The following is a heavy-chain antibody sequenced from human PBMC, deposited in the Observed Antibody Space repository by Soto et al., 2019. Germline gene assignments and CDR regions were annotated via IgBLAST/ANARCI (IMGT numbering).Heavy chain of an antibody. CDR2: ISDGGGST. Sequence: GGSMRLSCAAAGLTFSSYSVSWVRPAPGKGLEWVSAISDGGGSTYYADSVKGRFTISRDNSKNTLYLQMNSLRAEDTAVYHCAKDTAMAPYYFDYWGQGTLVTVSS. J-gene: IGHJ4*02. CDR1: GLTFSSYS. V-gene: IGHV3-23*01. D-gene: IGHD5-18*01. CDR3: AKDTAMAPYYFDY.